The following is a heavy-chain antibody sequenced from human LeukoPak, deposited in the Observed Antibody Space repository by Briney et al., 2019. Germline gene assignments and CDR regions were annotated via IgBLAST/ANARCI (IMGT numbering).Heavy chain of an antibody. CDR2: INHSGST. Sequence: SETLSLTCAVYGGSFSGYYWSWIRQPPGKGLEWIGEINHSGSTNYNPSLESRVTISVDTSKNQFSLKLSSVTAADTAVYYCARGGNIVVVPAATNWFDPWGQGTLVTVSS. CDR1: GGSFSGYY. J-gene: IGHJ5*02. V-gene: IGHV4-34*01. CDR3: ARGGNIVVVPAATNWFDP. D-gene: IGHD2-2*01.